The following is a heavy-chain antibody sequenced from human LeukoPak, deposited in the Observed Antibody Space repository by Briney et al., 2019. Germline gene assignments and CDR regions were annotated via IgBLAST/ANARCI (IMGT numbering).Heavy chain of an antibody. CDR3: ARAGYWAASGYATI. J-gene: IGHJ4*02. V-gene: IGHV1-46*03. CDR1: TFXXYY. Sequence: TFXXYYXXXXRQAPGQGLXXXXIINPSGGSTTYAQKFQGRVTMTRDTSTSTVYMALSSLTPEDTAVYYCARAGYWAASGYATIWGQGTLVTVSS. CDR2: INPSGGST. D-gene: IGHD6-13*01.